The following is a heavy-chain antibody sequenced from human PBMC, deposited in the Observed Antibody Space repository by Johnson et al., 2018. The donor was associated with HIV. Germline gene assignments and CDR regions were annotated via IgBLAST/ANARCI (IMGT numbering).Heavy chain of an antibody. CDR2: IYSGGST. CDR1: GFTFGSYG. Sequence: QVQLVESGGGVVQPGGSLRLSCAASGFTFGSYGMHWVRQAPGKGLEWVSLIYSGGSTYYADSVKGRFTISRDNSKNTLYLQMNSLRAEDTAVYYCARDWGLDDSSWPMEMGGAVDIWGQGTMVTVSS. J-gene: IGHJ3*02. CDR3: ARDWGLDDSSWPMEMGGAVDI. D-gene: IGHD6-13*01. V-gene: IGHV3-NL1*01.